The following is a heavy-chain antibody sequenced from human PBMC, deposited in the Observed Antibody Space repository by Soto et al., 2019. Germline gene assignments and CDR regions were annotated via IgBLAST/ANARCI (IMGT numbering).Heavy chain of an antibody. J-gene: IGHJ4*02. CDR2: IYYSGST. Sequence: QVQLQESGPGLVKPSETLSLTCTVSGGSISSYYWSWIRQPPGKGLEWIGYIYYSGSTNYNPSLKSRVTISVDTSKNQFSLKLSSVTAADTAVYYCAREGSYVTFDYWGQGTLVTVSS. D-gene: IGHD3-10*01. V-gene: IGHV4-59*01. CDR1: GGSISSYY. CDR3: AREGSYVTFDY.